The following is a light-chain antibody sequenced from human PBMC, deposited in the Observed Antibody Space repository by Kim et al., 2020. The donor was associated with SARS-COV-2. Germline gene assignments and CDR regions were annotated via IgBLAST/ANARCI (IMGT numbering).Light chain of an antibody. CDR2: RND. CDR3: ATWDDSLSGFVV. Sequence: QSVLTQPPSASGAPGQRVSISCSGSSTNIGSNHVYWYQQAPGTAPKLLIYRNDHRPSGVPDRFSGSKSGTSASLAISGLRSEDEAHYHCATWDDSLSGFVVFGGGTKLTVL. J-gene: IGLJ2*01. V-gene: IGLV1-47*01. CDR1: STNIGSNH.